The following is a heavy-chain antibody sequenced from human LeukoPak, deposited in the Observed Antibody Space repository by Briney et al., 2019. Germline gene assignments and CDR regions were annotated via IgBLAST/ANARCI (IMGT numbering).Heavy chain of an antibody. V-gene: IGHV4-39*07. Sequence: PSETLSLTCSVSGDSISSTSYCWGWLRQPRGKGLEWIVNIYDGGTTSYNPSLKSRVTISVDTPKNQFSLRLSSVTAADTAVYYCAIDRANLVSHAFDIWGQGTVVTVSS. D-gene: IGHD3-9*01. CDR2: IYDGGTT. J-gene: IGHJ3*02. CDR3: AIDRANLVSHAFDI. CDR1: GDSISSTSYC.